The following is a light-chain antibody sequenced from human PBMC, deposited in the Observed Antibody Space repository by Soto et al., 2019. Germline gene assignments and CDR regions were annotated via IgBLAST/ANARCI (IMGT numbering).Light chain of an antibody. J-gene: IGKJ2*01. V-gene: IGKV1-9*01. CDR1: QGISSY. CDR3: QQLNSYSYT. Sequence: IQLHQSPSSLSASVGDRVTITCRDSQGISSYLAWYQQKPGKAPKLLIYAASTLQSGVPSRFSGSGAGTDFTLTISSLQPEDFATYYCQQLNSYSYTFGQGTKLEIK. CDR2: AAS.